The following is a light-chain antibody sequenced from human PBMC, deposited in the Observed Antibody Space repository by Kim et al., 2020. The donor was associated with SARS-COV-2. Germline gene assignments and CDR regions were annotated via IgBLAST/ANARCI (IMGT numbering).Light chain of an antibody. Sequence: PGETVTLPCASSTGAVPPTHYPYWFQKKPGEVPRTLIFDTGSRHSWTPARFSGSLSGDKAVLTLAGAQPEDEGDYYCLLSFSGIRVFGGGTQLTVL. J-gene: IGLJ3*02. CDR1: TGAVPPTHY. CDR3: LLSFSGIRV. V-gene: IGLV7-46*01. CDR2: DTG.